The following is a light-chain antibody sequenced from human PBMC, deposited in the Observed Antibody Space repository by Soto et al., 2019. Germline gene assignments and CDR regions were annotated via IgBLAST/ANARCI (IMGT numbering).Light chain of an antibody. CDR3: CSYAGGSTWV. Sequence: QSALTQPASVSGSPGQSITISCTGTSSDVGTYNFVSWYQQHPGEVPKIMIYEDSKRPSGVSTRFSGSKSGNRASLTISGLQAEDEADYYCCSYAGGSTWVFGGGTNSPS. J-gene: IGLJ3*02. V-gene: IGLV2-23*01. CDR1: SSDVGTYNF. CDR2: EDS.